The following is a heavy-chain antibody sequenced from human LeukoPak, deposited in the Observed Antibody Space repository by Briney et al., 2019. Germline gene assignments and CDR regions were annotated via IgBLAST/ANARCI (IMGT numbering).Heavy chain of an antibody. J-gene: IGHJ4*02. Sequence: SETLSLTCTVSGGSISNSSYYWGWIRQPPGKGLEWIGSIYYSGSSYYNPSLKSRVIISVDTSKNQLSLKLSSVTAADTAVYYCARRVGSGSYFDYWGQGTLVTVSS. CDR1: GGSISNSSYY. D-gene: IGHD3-22*01. CDR3: ARRVGSGSYFDY. CDR2: IYYSGSS. V-gene: IGHV4-39*01.